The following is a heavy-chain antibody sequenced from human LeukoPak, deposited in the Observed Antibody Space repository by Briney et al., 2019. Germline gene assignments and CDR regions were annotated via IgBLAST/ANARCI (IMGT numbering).Heavy chain of an antibody. CDR2: IYYSGST. V-gene: IGHV4-39*07. CDR1: GGSISSSSYY. CDR3: ARVNYYDSSGYQDY. J-gene: IGHJ4*02. D-gene: IGHD3-22*01. Sequence: KPSETLSLTCTVSGGSISSSSYYWGWIRQPPGKGLEWIGSIYYSGSTYYNPSLKSRVTISVDTSKNQFSLKLSSVTAADTAVYYCARVNYYDSSGYQDYWGQGTLVTVSS.